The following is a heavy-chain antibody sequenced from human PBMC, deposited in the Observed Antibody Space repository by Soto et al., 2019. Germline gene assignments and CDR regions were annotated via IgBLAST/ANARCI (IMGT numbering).Heavy chain of an antibody. V-gene: IGHV4-34*01. CDR3: ARSPPYGDSDFDI. CDR2: INHSGST. D-gene: IGHD4-17*01. J-gene: IGHJ3*02. CDR1: GGSFSGYY. Sequence: SETLSLTCAVYGGSFSGYYWSWIRQPPGKGLEWIGEINHSGSTNYNPSLKSRVTISVDTSKNQFSLKLSSVTAADTAXYYCARSPPYGDSDFDIWGQGTMVTVSS.